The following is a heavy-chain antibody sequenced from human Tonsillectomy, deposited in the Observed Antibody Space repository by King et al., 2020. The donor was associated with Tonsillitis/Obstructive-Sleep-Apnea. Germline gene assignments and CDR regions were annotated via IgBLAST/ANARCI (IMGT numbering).Heavy chain of an antibody. CDR1: GFSFSTYE. V-gene: IGHV3-48*03. D-gene: IGHD1-26*01. J-gene: IGHJ6*02. Sequence: QLVESGGGLVQPGGSLRLSCAASGFSFSTYEMNWVRQAPGKXLEWVSYIXSRGSTIYYXXSVXGRXTIXXDNAKXSLYLQMNSLRAENTXVYYCARGPXLGAXPXXYYXGMXXWGQXXXVTVSS. CDR3: ARGPXLGAXPXXYYXGMXX. CDR2: IXSRGSTI.